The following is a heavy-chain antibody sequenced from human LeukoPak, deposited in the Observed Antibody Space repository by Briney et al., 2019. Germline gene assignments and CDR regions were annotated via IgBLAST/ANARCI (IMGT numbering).Heavy chain of an antibody. CDR3: ARVIVPAADYYYMDV. CDR2: IIPYNGDT. J-gene: IGHJ6*03. D-gene: IGHD2-2*01. V-gene: IGHV1-18*01. Sequence: ASEKVSCKASGYTFTSYGLSWVRQAPGQGLEWMGWIIPYNGDTNYAQKLQGRVTMTTDTSTSTAYMELRSLRSDDTAVYYCARVIVPAADYYYMDVWGKGTTVTVSS. CDR1: GYTFTSYG.